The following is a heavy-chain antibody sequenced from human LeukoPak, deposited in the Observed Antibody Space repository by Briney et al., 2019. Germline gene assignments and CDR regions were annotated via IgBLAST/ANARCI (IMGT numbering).Heavy chain of an antibody. CDR2: IRSKAYGGTT. CDR3: TRENVDHQGMDV. V-gene: IGHV3-49*04. J-gene: IGHJ6*02. Sequence: GGSLRLSCTASGFTFGDYAMSWARQAPGKGLEWVGFIRSKAYGGTTEYAASVKGKVTISRDDSKSIAYLQMNSLKTEDTAVYYCTRENVDHQGMDVWGQGTTVTVSS. CDR1: GFTFGDYA.